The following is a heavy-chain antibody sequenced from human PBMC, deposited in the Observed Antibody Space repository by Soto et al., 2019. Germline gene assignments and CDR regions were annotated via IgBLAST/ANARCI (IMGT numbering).Heavy chain of an antibody. Sequence: GASVKVSCKASGYTFTSYGISWVRQAPGQGLEWMGWISAYNGNTNYAQKHQGRVTMTTDTSTSTAYKELRSLRSDDTAVYYFARGEYYYDSSGYYHAFDIWGQGTMVTVSS. D-gene: IGHD3-22*01. CDR3: ARGEYYYDSSGYYHAFDI. CDR2: ISAYNGNT. CDR1: GYTFTSYG. V-gene: IGHV1-18*01. J-gene: IGHJ3*02.